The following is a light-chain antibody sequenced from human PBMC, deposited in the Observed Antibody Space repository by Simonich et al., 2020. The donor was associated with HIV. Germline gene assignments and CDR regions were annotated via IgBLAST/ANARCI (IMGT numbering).Light chain of an antibody. Sequence: DIQMTQSPSTLSASVGDRVIITCRASQSMSSWLAWYQQKPGQAPKLLIYKTSTLESGVPARFSGSGSGTEFTLTISSLQPDDFATYYCQHYNNYLYTFGQGTKLEI. J-gene: IGKJ2*01. V-gene: IGKV1-5*03. CDR1: QSMSSW. CDR3: QHYNNYLYT. CDR2: KTS.